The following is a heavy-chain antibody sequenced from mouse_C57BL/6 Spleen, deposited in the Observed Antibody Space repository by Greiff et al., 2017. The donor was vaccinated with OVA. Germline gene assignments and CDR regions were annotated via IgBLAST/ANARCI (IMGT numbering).Heavy chain of an antibody. CDR2: IDPSDSET. J-gene: IGHJ2*01. Sequence: VQLQQPGAELVRPGSSVKLSCKASGYTFTSYWMHWVKQRPIQGLEWIGNIDPSDSETHYNQKFKDKATLTVDKSSSTAYMQLSSLTSEDAAVYYCARWSNSGFDYWGQGTTLTVSS. D-gene: IGHD2-5*01. V-gene: IGHV1-52*01. CDR3: ARWSNSGFDY. CDR1: GYTFTSYW.